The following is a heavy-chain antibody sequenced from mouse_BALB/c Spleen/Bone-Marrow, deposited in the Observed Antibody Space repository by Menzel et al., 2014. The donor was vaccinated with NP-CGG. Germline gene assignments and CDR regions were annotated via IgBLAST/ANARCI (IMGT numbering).Heavy chain of an antibody. CDR1: GFDFSRYW. CDR2: INPDSSTI. CDR3: ARLNYYGNLFV. J-gene: IGHJ1*01. Sequence: EVKLMESGGGLVQPGGSLKLSCAASGFDFSRYWMSWVRQAPGKGLEWIGEINPDSSTINYTPSLKDKFTISRDNAKNTLYLQMSKVRSEDTALNYCARLNYYGNLFVWGAGTTVTVSS. D-gene: IGHD1-1*01. V-gene: IGHV4-1*02.